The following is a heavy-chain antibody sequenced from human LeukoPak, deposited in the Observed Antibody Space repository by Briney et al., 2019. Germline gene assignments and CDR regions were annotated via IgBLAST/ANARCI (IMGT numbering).Heavy chain of an antibody. D-gene: IGHD3-22*01. Sequence: SSVKVSCKASGYTFTGYYMHWVRQAPGQGLEWMGGIIPIFGTANYAQKFQGRVTITADESTSTAYMELSSLRSEDTAVYYCAREAAMVYYYDSSGQTEFDYWGQGTLVAVSS. CDR2: IIPIFGTA. CDR1: GYTFTGYY. J-gene: IGHJ4*02. CDR3: AREAAMVYYYDSSGQTEFDY. V-gene: IGHV1-69*13.